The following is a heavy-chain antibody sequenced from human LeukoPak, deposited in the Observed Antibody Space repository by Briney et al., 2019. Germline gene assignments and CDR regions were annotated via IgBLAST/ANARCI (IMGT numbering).Heavy chain of an antibody. CDR1: GFTFSGSA. CDR2: IRSKANSYAT. Sequence: GGSLRLSCAASGFTFSGSAMHWVRQASGKGLEWVGRIRSKANSYATAYAASVKGRFTISRDDSKNTAYLQMNSLKTEDTAVYYYTRHTYCSSTSCEAGDYWGQGTLVTVSS. V-gene: IGHV3-73*01. J-gene: IGHJ4*02. D-gene: IGHD2-2*01. CDR3: TRHTYCSSTSCEAGDY.